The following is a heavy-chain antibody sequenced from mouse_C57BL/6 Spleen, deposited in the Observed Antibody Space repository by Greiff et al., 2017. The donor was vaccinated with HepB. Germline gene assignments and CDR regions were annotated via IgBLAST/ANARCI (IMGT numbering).Heavy chain of an antibody. D-gene: IGHD2-4*01. Sequence: QVQLQQPGAELVRPGSSVKLSCKASGYTFTSYWMHWVKQRPIQGLEWIGNIDPSDSETHYNQKFKDKATLTVDKSSSTAYMQLNSLTSEDSAVYYCARLYDYDVGTDYWGQGTSVTVSS. CDR1: GYTFTSYW. CDR3: ARLYDYDVGTDY. CDR2: IDPSDSET. V-gene: IGHV1-52*01. J-gene: IGHJ4*01.